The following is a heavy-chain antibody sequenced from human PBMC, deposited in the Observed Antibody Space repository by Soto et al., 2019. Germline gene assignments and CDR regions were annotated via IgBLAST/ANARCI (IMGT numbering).Heavy chain of an antibody. D-gene: IGHD6-19*01. CDR3: AKAPHPSYSSGWYLY. CDR2: ISGSGGST. J-gene: IGHJ4*02. Sequence: EVQLLESGGGLVQPGGSLRLSCAASGFTFSSYTMSWVRQAPGKGLEWVSAISGSGGSTYYADSVKGRFTISRDNSKNTLYLQMNSLRAEDTAVYYCAKAPHPSYSSGWYLYWGQGTLVTVSS. CDR1: GFTFSSYT. V-gene: IGHV3-23*01.